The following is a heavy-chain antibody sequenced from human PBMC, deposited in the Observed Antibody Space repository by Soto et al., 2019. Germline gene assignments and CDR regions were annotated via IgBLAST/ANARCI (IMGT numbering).Heavy chain of an antibody. CDR1: GFSLNTRGVG. V-gene: IGHV2-5*02. CDR2: ISWDGEK. CDR3: AHRRGVLLTGHYSSDY. Sequence: ITLKESGPTLVKPTQTLTLTCTFSGFSLNTRGVGVGWIRQPPGKALEWLALISWDGEKRYSPSLKSRLTITKDASDTQVVLTMTIMEPVETATHYCAHRRGVLLTGHYSSDYRGQGTLVTVSS. D-gene: IGHD3-9*01. J-gene: IGHJ4*02.